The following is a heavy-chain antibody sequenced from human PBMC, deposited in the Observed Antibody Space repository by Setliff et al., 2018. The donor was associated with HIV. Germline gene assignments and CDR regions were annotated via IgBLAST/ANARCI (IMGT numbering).Heavy chain of an antibody. Sequence: SVKFSCKASGGTFSSYAISWVRQAPGQGLEWMGGIIPVFGTVKYPLKFQGRVTITADDSTSTAYMGLSSLRSEDTAVYYCANLAYCSGDCYSTGASDIWGQGTMGTVS. D-gene: IGHD2-21*01. CDR3: ANLAYCSGDCYSTGASDI. J-gene: IGHJ3*02. V-gene: IGHV1-69*13. CDR2: IIPVFGTV. CDR1: GGTFSSYA.